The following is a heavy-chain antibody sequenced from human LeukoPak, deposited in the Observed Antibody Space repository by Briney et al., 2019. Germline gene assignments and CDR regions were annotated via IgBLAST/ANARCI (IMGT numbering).Heavy chain of an antibody. J-gene: IGHJ3*02. Sequence: SETLSLTCTVSGGSISSYYWSWIRQPPGKGLEWNGYIYYSGSTNYDPSLKGRVTISVDTSKNQFSLKLSSVTAADTAVYYCARDNRAMRNAFDIWGQGTMVTVSS. D-gene: IGHD2-2*01. CDR2: IYYSGST. CDR3: ARDNRAMRNAFDI. V-gene: IGHV4-59*01. CDR1: GGSISSYY.